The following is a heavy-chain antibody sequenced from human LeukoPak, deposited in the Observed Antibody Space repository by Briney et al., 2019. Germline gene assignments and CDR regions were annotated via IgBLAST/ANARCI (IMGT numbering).Heavy chain of an antibody. CDR2: INPNSGGT. V-gene: IGHV1-2*02. Sequence: ASVKVSCKASRYTFTGYYMHWVRQAPGQGLEWMGWINPNSGGTNYAQKFQGRVTMTRDTSISTAYMELSRLRSDDTAVYYCARDPPAMDDSSGPPNNYWGQGTLVTVSS. D-gene: IGHD3-22*01. J-gene: IGHJ4*02. CDR3: ARDPPAMDDSSGPPNNY. CDR1: RYTFTGYY.